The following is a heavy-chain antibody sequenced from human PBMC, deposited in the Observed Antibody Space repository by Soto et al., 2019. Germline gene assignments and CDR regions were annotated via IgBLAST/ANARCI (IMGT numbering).Heavy chain of an antibody. CDR3: ARDRTSTLSSGTSFDY. CDR2: ISSSSSYI. V-gene: IGHV3-21*01. J-gene: IGHJ4*02. D-gene: IGHD6-19*01. CDR1: GYTLSSNS. Sequence: EVQLVESGGGLVKPGGSLRLSCAASGYTLSSNSMNWVRQAPGKGLEWVSSISSSSSYIYHADSVKGRFTISRDNAKNSLYLQMNSLRAEDTAVYYCARDRTSTLSSGTSFDYWGQGTLVTVSS.